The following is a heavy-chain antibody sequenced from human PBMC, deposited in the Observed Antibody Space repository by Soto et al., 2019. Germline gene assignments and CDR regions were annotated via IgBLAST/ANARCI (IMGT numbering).Heavy chain of an antibody. J-gene: IGHJ4*02. Sequence: GGSLRLSCAASGFTFSEYAMTWVRQAPGKGLEWVSVIGGAGSNIYYADSVEGRFTVSRDDSKNTLYLRMDSLRVEDTAVYYCAKRVVVTATSYYFDYWGQGTLVTVS. V-gene: IGHV3-23*01. CDR3: AKRVVVTATSYYFDY. D-gene: IGHD2-15*01. CDR1: GFTFSEYA. CDR2: IGGAGSNI.